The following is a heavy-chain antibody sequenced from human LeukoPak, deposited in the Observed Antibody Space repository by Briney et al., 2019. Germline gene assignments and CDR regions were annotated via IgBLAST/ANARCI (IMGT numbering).Heavy chain of an antibody. D-gene: IGHD6-19*01. CDR3: ARDFRAVAGKKPNWYFDL. CDR1: GFTFSSYW. J-gene: IGHJ2*01. V-gene: IGHV3-7*05. Sequence: GGSLRLSCAASGFTFSSYWMSWVRQAPGKWLEWVAIIKQDGSEKYYVDSVKGRFTISRDNAKNSLYLQMNSLRAEDTAVYYCARDFRAVAGKKPNWYFDLWGRGTLVTVSS. CDR2: IKQDGSEK.